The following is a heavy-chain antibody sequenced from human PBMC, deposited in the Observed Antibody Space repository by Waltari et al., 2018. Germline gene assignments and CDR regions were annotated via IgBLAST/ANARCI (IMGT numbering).Heavy chain of an antibody. CDR3: ARQWIDGLLTDYYNPWDS. V-gene: IGHV4-39*01. CDR1: GVPVDSSSYY. D-gene: IGHD3-9*01. J-gene: IGHJ4*02. CDR2: FHYWENI. Sequence: QLQESGPGLVKPSETLSLTCTVSGVPVDSSSYYWGWIRQPPGRGLEWIWKFHYWENIHYNPSLKSRLAMSVDTSENQVSLRLSSVTAADTAVYYCARQWIDGLLTDYYNPWDSWGRGTPVIVSS.